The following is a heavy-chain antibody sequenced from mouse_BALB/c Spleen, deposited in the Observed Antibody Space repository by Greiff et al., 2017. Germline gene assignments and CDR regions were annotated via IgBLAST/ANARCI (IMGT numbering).Heavy chain of an antibody. Sequence: EVQRVESGGGLVKPGGSLKLSCAASGFTFSDYYMYWVRQTPEKRLEWVATISDGGSYTYYPDSVKGRFTISRDNAKNNLYLQMSSLKSEDTAMYYCAREHSGFAYWGQGTLVTVSA. CDR2: ISDGGSYT. V-gene: IGHV5-4*02. CDR1: GFTFSDYY. J-gene: IGHJ3*01. CDR3: AREHSGFAY.